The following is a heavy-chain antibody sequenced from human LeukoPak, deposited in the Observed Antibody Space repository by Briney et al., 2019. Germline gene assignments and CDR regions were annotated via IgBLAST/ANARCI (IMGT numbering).Heavy chain of an antibody. CDR3: ARGGTYRYGSSDY. CDR1: RYRFANYW. V-gene: IGHV5-51*01. J-gene: IGHJ4*02. CDR2: IHPSDSDT. Sequence: GESLKISCKGSRYRFANYWIGWVRRVPEKGLEWMGIIHPSDSDTRYSPSFQGQVTMSVDESISSAYLHWSSLRASDSAIYYCARGGTYRYGSSDYWGQGTLVTVSS. D-gene: IGHD5-18*01.